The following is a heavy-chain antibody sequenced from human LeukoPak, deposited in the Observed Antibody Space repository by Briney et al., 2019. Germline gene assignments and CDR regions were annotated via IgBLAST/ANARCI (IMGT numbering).Heavy chain of an antibody. D-gene: IGHD6-19*01. CDR3: AKDSGWYDYFDY. J-gene: IGHJ4*02. CDR2: ISYDGSNK. CDR1: RFTLRSYG. V-gene: IGHV3-30*18. Sequence: EGSLRLSCAASRFTLRSYGMHWVSQAPGKGLEWVAVISYDGSNKYYADSVKGRFTISRDNSKNTLYLQMNSLRAEDTAVYYCAKDSGWYDYFDYWGQGTLVTVSS.